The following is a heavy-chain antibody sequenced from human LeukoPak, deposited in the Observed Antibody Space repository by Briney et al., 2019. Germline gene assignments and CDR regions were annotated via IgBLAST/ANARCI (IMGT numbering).Heavy chain of an antibody. CDR2: INPNSGGT. J-gene: IGHJ4*02. CDR1: GYTFTGYY. Sequence: ASVKVSCTASGYTFTGYYMHWVRQAPGQGLEWMGWINPNSGGTNYAQKFQGRVTMTRDTSISTAYMELSRLRSDDTAVYYCASGDCSSTSCYKDFDYWGQGTLVTVSS. CDR3: ASGDCSSTSCYKDFDY. D-gene: IGHD2-2*02. V-gene: IGHV1-2*02.